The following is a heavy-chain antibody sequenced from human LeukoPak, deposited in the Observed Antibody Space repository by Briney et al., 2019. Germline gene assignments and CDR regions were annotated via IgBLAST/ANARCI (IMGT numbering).Heavy chain of an antibody. CDR3: ARVEFDSSSWYLGAFDI. CDR2: IYYSGST. Sequence: SETLSLTCTVSGGSISSSSYYWGWIRQPPGKGLEWIGSIYYSGSTYYNPSLKSRVTISVDTSKNQFSLKLSSVTAADTAVYYCARVEFDSSSWYLGAFDIWGQGTMVTVSS. J-gene: IGHJ3*02. V-gene: IGHV4-39*07. D-gene: IGHD6-13*01. CDR1: GGSISSSSYY.